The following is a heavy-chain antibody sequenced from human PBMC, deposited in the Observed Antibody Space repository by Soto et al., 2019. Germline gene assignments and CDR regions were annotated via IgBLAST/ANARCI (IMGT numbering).Heavy chain of an antibody. CDR2: INHSGST. CDR3: ARGRRNYYYYGMDV. V-gene: IGHV4-34*01. CDR1: GGSFSGYY. Sequence: QVQLQQWGAGLLKPSETLSLTCAVYGGSFSGYYCSWIRQPPGNGLEWIGEINHSGSTNYNPSLKSRVTISVDTSKNQFSLKLSSVTAADTAVYYCARGRRNYYYYGMDVWGQGTTVTVSS. J-gene: IGHJ6*02.